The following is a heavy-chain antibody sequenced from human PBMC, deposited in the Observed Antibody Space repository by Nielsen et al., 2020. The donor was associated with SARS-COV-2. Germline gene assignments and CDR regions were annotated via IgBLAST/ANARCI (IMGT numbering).Heavy chain of an antibody. CDR1: GGTFSSYA. CDR3: ARSSVTMIGGYYYGMDV. D-gene: IGHD3-22*01. CDR2: IIPIFGTA. V-gene: IGHV1-69*13. J-gene: IGHJ6*02. Sequence: SVKVSCKASGGTFSSYAISWVRQAHGQGLEWMGGIIPIFGTADYAQKFQGRVTITADESTSTAYMELSSLRSEDTAVYYCARSSVTMIGGYYYGMDVWGQGTTVTVSS.